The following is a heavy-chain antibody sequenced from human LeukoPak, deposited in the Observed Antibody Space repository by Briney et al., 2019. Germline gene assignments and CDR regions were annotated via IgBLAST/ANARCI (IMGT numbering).Heavy chain of an antibody. D-gene: IGHD5-12*01. CDR3: ARGGYSGYAFDI. V-gene: IGHV4-34*01. Sequence: SETLSLTCAVYGGSFSGYYWSWIRQPPGKGLEWIGEINHSGSTNYNPSLKSRVTISVDTSKNRFSLKLSSVTAADTAVYYCARGGYSGYAFDIWGQGTMVTVSS. CDR2: INHSGST. CDR1: GGSFSGYY. J-gene: IGHJ3*02.